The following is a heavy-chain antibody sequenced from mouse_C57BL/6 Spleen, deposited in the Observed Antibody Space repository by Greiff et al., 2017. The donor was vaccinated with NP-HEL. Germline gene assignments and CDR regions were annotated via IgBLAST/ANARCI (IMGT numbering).Heavy chain of an antibody. V-gene: IGHV5-6*01. D-gene: IGHD4-1*01. CDR1: GFTFSSYG. CDR2: ISSGGSYT. CDR3: ARQGNWDWYFDV. Sequence: EVQLVESGGDLVKPGGSLKLSCAASGFTFSSYGMSWVRQTPDKRLEWVATISSGGSYTYYPDSVKGRFTISRDNAKNTLYLQMSSLKSEDTAMYYSARQGNWDWYFDVWGTGTTVTVSS. J-gene: IGHJ1*03.